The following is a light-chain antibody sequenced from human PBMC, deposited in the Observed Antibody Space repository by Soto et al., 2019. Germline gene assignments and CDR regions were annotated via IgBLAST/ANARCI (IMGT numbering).Light chain of an antibody. CDR3: VSSTSSGYCV. J-gene: IGLJ2*01. CDR1: SSDVGNYKY. CDR2: EVS. Sequence: QPALTQPASVSGSPGQSITISCTGASSDVGNYKYVSWYQQHPGKAPKLMIYEVSNRPSGVSNRFSGSKSGNTASLALSGLQAGGETDYLCVSSTSSGYCVFGGGTKVTV. V-gene: IGLV2-14*01.